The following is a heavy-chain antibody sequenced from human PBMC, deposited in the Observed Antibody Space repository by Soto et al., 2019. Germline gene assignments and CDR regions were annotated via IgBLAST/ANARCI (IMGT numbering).Heavy chain of an antibody. CDR3: ARDQTRLGAYGMDV. D-gene: IGHD1-26*01. Sequence: LRLSCAASGFTFSSYSMNWVRQAPGKGLEWVSSISSSSSYIYYADSVKGRFTISRDNAKNSLYLQMNSLRAEDTAVYYCARDQTRLGAYGMDVWGQGTTVTVSS. J-gene: IGHJ6*02. V-gene: IGHV3-21*01. CDR2: ISSSSSYI. CDR1: GFTFSSYS.